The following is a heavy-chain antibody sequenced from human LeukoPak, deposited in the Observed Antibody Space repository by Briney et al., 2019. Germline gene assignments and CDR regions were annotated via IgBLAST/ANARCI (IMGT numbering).Heavy chain of an antibody. Sequence: GGSLTLSCAVSGFTFSSYGMSWVRQAPGKGLAWVSAISGSGGSTYYADSVKGRFTISRDNSKNTLYLQMNSLRAEDTAVYYCAKDRLSSGWYGRIDYWGQGTLVTVSS. J-gene: IGHJ4*02. V-gene: IGHV3-23*01. CDR2: ISGSGGST. D-gene: IGHD6-19*01. CDR1: GFTFSSYG. CDR3: AKDRLSSGWYGRIDY.